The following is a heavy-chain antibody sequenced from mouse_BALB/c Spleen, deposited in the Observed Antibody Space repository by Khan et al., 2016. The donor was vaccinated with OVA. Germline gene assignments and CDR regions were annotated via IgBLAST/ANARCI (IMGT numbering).Heavy chain of an antibody. Sequence: QIQLVQSGPELKKPGETVKISCKASGYTFTDYSMHWVKQAPGKGLKWMGWINTETGEPTYADGFKGRFAFSMETSASTAYLQINNLKNEDTATYFCARGGYDGDYYAMDYWGHGTSVTVSS. CDR3: ARGGYDGDYYAMDY. CDR2: INTETGEP. V-gene: IGHV9-2-1*01. D-gene: IGHD2-2*01. J-gene: IGHJ4*01. CDR1: GYTFTDYS.